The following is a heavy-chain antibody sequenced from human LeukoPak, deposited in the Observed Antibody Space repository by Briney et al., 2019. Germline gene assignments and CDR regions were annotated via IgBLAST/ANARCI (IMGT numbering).Heavy chain of an antibody. CDR3: ARDELEMATTS. D-gene: IGHD5-24*01. V-gene: IGHV3-53*01. CDR2: IYSGGST. CDR1: GFTFSSYE. Sequence: GGSLRLSCAASGFTFSSYEMNWVRQAPGKGLEWVSVIYSGGSTYYADSVKGRFTISRDNSKNTLYLQMNSLRAEDTAVYYCARDELEMATTSWGQGTLVTVSS. J-gene: IGHJ5*02.